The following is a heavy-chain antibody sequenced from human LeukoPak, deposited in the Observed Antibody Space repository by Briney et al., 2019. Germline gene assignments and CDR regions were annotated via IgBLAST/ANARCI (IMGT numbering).Heavy chain of an antibody. V-gene: IGHV3-33*06. CDR1: GFTFSSYG. CDR3: AKPRGGFLSYFDS. Sequence: GRSLRLSCAASGFTFSSYGMHWVRQAPGKGLERVAVIWYDGSNKYYADSVKGRFTISRDNSKNTLYLQMNSLRAEDTAVYYCAKPRGGFLSYFDSWGQGTLVTVSS. D-gene: IGHD3-10*01. CDR2: IWYDGSNK. J-gene: IGHJ4*02.